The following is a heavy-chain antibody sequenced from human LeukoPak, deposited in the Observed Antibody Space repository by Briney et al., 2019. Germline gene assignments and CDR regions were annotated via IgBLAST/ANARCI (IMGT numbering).Heavy chain of an antibody. CDR3: ATTKVGVSGASDI. CDR2: IHDSGTT. V-gene: IGHV4-31*03. Sequence: PSETLSLTCTVSGGSISSGDQYWIWHRQHPGRGLEWIGYIHDSGTTYYNPSLKSRVTISVDTSKNQFSLKLSSVTAADTAVYYCATTKVGVSGASDIWGQGTMVTVSS. D-gene: IGHD1-26*01. CDR1: GGSISSGDQY. J-gene: IGHJ3*02.